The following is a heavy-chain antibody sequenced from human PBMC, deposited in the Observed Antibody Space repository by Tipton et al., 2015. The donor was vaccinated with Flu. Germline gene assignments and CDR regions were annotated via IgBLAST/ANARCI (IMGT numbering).Heavy chain of an antibody. D-gene: IGHD4-23*01. Sequence: GSLRLSCATSGFTFNTYSMSWVRQAPGKRMEWVSSITSGGHIYYADSLKGRFTISRDNAGSSLLLQMHSLRVGDTAVYYCVRDRVDYGGNAPGYWGQGTLVTVSS. V-gene: IGHV3-21*01. CDR2: ITSGGHI. J-gene: IGHJ4*02. CDR1: GFTFNTYS. CDR3: VRDRVDYGGNAPGY.